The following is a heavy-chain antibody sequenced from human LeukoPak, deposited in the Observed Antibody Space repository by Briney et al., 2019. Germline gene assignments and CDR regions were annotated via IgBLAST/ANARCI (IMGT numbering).Heavy chain of an antibody. D-gene: IGHD6-6*01. J-gene: IGHJ5*02. CDR2: IYYSGST. CDR3: AREYSSSWGLGWFDP. CDR1: GGSISSYY. Sequence: PSETLSLTCTVSGGSISSYYWSWIRQPPGKGLEWIGYIYYSGSTNYNPSLKSRATISVDTSKNQSSLKLSSVTAADTAVYYCAREYSSSWGLGWFDPWGQGTLVTVSS. V-gene: IGHV4-59*01.